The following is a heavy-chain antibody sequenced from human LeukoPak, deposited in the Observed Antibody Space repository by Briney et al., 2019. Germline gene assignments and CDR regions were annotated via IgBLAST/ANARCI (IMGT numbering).Heavy chain of an antibody. V-gene: IGHV4-4*07. D-gene: IGHD3-22*01. CDR2: IYTSGST. CDR3: ARGKDSDYYDSSAYYSGVYFDY. CDR1: GGSISSYY. J-gene: IGHJ4*02. Sequence: PSQTLSLTCTGSGGSISSYYWSWIRQPAGKGLEWIGRIYTSGSTNYNPSLKSRVNMSVDTSKNQFSLKLSSVTAADTAVYYCARGKDSDYYDSSAYYSGVYFDYWGQGTLVTVSS.